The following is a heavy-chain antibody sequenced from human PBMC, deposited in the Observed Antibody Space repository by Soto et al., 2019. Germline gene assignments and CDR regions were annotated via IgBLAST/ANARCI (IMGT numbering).Heavy chain of an antibody. CDR2: ISDSGAT. Sequence: EVQLLQSGGVLVQPGGSLRLSCAASGFTFNHYAMNWVRQAPGKGLEGVSTISDSGATYYADSVKGRFTISRDNSKNTLYLQMNSLRAEDTAVYFCAKGVAGPHCTRTSWFFYFDSWGQGTLVTVSS. CDR3: AKGVAGPHCTRTSWFFYFDS. CDR1: GFTFNHYA. D-gene: IGHD2-2*01. V-gene: IGHV3-23*01. J-gene: IGHJ4*02.